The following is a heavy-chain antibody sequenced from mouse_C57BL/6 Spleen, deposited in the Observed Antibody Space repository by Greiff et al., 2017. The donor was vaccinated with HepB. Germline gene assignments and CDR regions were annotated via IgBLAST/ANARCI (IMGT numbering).Heavy chain of an antibody. V-gene: IGHV5-17*01. J-gene: IGHJ4*01. CDR1: GFTFSDYG. Sequence: DVQLVESGGGLVKPGGSLKLSCAASGFTFSDYGMHWVRQAPEKGLVWVAYISSGSSTIYYADTVKGRFTISRDTAKNTLFLQMTSLRSEDTAMYYCATLDYYAMDYWGQGTSVTVSS. CDR2: ISSGSSTI. CDR3: ATLDYYAMDY.